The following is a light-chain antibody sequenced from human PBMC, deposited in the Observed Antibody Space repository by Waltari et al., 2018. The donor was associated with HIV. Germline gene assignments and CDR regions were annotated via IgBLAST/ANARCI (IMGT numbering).Light chain of an antibody. V-gene: IGLV2-14*01. Sequence: QTALTQPASVSGSPGQSIIIPCTGTSSDVGGHNYVSWFQQYPGKAPKLMIYDVTKRPSGVSNRFSGSKSGNTASLTISGLQTEDEADYYCTSYTSSFTWVFGGGTKLTVL. CDR3: TSYTSSFTWV. CDR1: SSDVGGHNY. J-gene: IGLJ3*02. CDR2: DVT.